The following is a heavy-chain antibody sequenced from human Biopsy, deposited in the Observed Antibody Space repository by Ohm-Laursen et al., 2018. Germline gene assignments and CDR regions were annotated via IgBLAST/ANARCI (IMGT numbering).Heavy chain of an antibody. CDR2: ISGNGGDT. V-gene: IGHV3-11*05. CDR1: GFTFNDYY. Sequence: SLRLSCSASGFTFNDYYMSWIRQLPGKWLEWVSYISGNGGDTYYADSVKGRFTISRDNAKNSLYLQMNSLRAEDTALYYCAKDSGGSPLGELFHWGQGNLVTVSS. J-gene: IGHJ4*02. D-gene: IGHD3-16*01. CDR3: AKDSGGSPLGELFH.